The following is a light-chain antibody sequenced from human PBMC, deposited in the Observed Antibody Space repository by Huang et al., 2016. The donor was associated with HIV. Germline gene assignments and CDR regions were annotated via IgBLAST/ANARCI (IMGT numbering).Light chain of an antibody. V-gene: IGKV1-39*01. CDR3: QQSYSTPWT. CDR2: CAS. Sequence: DTQMTQSPSSLSASVGDRVTITCRASQTISTYLNWYQQQPGKAPKLLIYCASSLQSGVPSRFIGSGSGTDFTLTIRSLQREDFATYFCQQSYSTPWTFGQGTKVEIK. CDR1: QTISTY. J-gene: IGKJ1*01.